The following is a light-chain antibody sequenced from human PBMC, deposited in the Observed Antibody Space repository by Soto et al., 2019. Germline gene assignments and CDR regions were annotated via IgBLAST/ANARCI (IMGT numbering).Light chain of an antibody. J-gene: IGKJ1*01. CDR3: QHSNSYSEA. Sequence: DIQMTQSPSTLSGSVGDRVTISCRASQTIGSWLALYKQKPGKDPKLLIYKASTLKSGVPSRFSGSGSGTEFTLTISSLQPDDFATYYWQHSNSYSEAFGQGTKVELK. CDR2: KAS. V-gene: IGKV1-5*03. CDR1: QTIGSW.